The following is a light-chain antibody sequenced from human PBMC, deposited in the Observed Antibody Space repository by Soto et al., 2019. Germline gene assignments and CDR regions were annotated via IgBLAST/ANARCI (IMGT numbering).Light chain of an antibody. J-gene: IGKJ1*01. CDR2: DAS. CDR1: QSVSSW. V-gene: IGKV1-5*01. CDR3: QHYNTYSPGT. Sequence: DIQMTQTPATLSAFAGDRVTVTCRASQSVSSWVAWYQEKPGRGPKLLIYDASTWQSGVPSRFIGSGSGTEVTLTIPRLKPDDFATYYCQHYNTYSPGTFGQGTRVEVK.